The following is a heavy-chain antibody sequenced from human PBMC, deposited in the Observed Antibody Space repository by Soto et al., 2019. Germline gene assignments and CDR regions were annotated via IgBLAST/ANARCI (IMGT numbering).Heavy chain of an antibody. V-gene: IGHV1-18*01. CDR3: ARGGYGDY. D-gene: IGHD5-18*01. CDR2: ISAHNHNT. CDR1: GYTFTSYG. J-gene: IGHJ4*02. Sequence: VHLVQSGAEVKKPGASVKVSCKGSGYTFTSYGISWVRQAPGQGLEWMGWISAHNHNTNYAQQLQGRVTLTTDTAPSPAYMELGSLRSDETAVYYCARGGYGDYWGQGALVTGSS.